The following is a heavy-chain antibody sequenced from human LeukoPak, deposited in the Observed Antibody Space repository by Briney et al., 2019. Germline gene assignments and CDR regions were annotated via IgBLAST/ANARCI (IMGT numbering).Heavy chain of an antibody. Sequence: SQTLSLTCTVPGGSISSGGYYWSWIRQHPGKGLEWIGYIYYSGSTYYNPSLKSRVTISVDTSKNQFSLKLSSVTAADTAVYYCAREGYSYGFDYWGQGTLVTVSS. D-gene: IGHD5-18*01. V-gene: IGHV4-31*03. CDR2: IYYSGST. CDR3: AREGYSYGFDY. J-gene: IGHJ4*02. CDR1: GGSISSGGYY.